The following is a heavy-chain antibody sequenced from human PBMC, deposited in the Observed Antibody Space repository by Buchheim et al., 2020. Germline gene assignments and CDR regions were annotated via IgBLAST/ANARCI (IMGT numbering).Heavy chain of an antibody. CDR2: INHSGST. D-gene: IGHD3-3*01. CDR3: ARGKITIFGVGAYNWFDP. J-gene: IGHJ5*02. CDR1: GGSFSGYY. Sequence: QVQLQQWGAGLLKPSETLSLTCAVYGGSFSGYYWSWIRQPPGKGLEWIGEINHSGSTNYNPSLKSRVTISVDTSKNQFSLKLSSVTAADTAVYYCARGKITIFGVGAYNWFDPWGQGTL. V-gene: IGHV4-34*01.